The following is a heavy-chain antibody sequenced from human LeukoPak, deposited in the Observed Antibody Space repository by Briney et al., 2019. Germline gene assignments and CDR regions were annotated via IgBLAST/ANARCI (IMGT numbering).Heavy chain of an antibody. J-gene: IGHJ4*02. D-gene: IGHD6-13*01. V-gene: IGHV3-23*01. CDR1: GFTFSSFT. CDR3: AKEVPLSPYSSLRGYFDY. CDR2: ISGNGGTT. Sequence: GGSLRLSCAVSGFTFSSFTMSWVRHTPRKGLEWVSGISGNGGTTYYADSVKGRFTMSRDNSKNTLYLQMNSLRDDDTAVYYCAKEVPLSPYSSLRGYFDYWGQGILVTVSS.